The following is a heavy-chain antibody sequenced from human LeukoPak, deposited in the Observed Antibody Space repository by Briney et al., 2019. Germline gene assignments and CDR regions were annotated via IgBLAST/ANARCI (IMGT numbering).Heavy chain of an antibody. CDR2: INWNGGST. D-gene: IGHD6-6*01. V-gene: IGHV3-20*04. Sequence: GGSLRLSCAASGFTFDDYGMSWVRQAPGKGLEWVSGINWNGGSTGYADSVKGRFTISRDNSKNTLYLQMNSLRAEDTAVYYCARDAFSSSSSSFPLDYWGQGTLVTVSS. CDR3: ARDAFSSSSSSFPLDY. CDR1: GFTFDDYG. J-gene: IGHJ4*02.